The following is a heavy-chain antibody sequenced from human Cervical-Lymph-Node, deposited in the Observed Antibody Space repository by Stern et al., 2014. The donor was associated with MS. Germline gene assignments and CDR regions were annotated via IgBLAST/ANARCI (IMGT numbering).Heavy chain of an antibody. CDR3: ARGGGDWNAFAI. V-gene: IGHV3-53*01. J-gene: IGHJ3*02. Sequence: EVQLVESGGGLIQPGGSLRLSCAASGFTVTNNYMSWVRQAPGRGLERVSVIYSDGRTNYADSVKGRFTISRDTSKNTVFLQMNGLRAEDTAVYYCARGGGDWNAFAIWGQGTTITVSS. CDR1: GFTVTNNY. CDR2: IYSDGRT. D-gene: IGHD2-21*02.